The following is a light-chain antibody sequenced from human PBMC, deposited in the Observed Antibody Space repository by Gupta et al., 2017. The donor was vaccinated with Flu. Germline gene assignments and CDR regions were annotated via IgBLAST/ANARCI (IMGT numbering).Light chain of an antibody. CDR2: KAS. CDR3: QQYNSYPLT. J-gene: IGKJ4*01. Sequence: DIQMTQSPSTLSASVGDRVTITCRASQSINTWLAWYLQKPGKAPKLLIYKASSLESGVPSRFSGSGSGTEFTLTISSLQPDDFATYYCQQYNSYPLTFGGGTKVEIK. V-gene: IGKV1-5*03. CDR1: QSINTW.